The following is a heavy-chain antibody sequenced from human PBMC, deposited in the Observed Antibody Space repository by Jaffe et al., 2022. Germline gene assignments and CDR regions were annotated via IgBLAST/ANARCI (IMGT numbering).Heavy chain of an antibody. V-gene: IGHV4-4*02. CDR3: ARTGRRGYSMKDHPLNYFDY. D-gene: IGHD6-13*01. Sequence: QVQLQESGPGLVKPSGTLSLTCAVSGGSISSSNWWSWIRQPPGKGLEWIGEIYHSGSTNYNPSLKSRVTISVDKSKNQFSLKLSSVTAADTAVYYCARTGRRGYSMKDHPLNYFDYWGQGTLVTVSS. J-gene: IGHJ4*02. CDR2: IYHSGST. CDR1: GGSISSSNW.